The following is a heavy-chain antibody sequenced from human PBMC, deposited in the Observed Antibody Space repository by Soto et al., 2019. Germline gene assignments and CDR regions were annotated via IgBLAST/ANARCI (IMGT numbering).Heavy chain of an antibody. D-gene: IGHD6-6*01. V-gene: IGHV6-1*01. Sequence: SQTLSLTCVISGDSVSSNSAAWNWIRQSPSRGLEWLGRTYYRSKWYNDYAVSVKSRITINPDTSKNQFSLQLNSVTPEDTAVYYCASFYSSSFGYYYGMDVWGQGTTVTVSS. J-gene: IGHJ6*02. CDR1: GDSVSSNSAA. CDR2: TYYRSKWYN. CDR3: ASFYSSSFGYYYGMDV.